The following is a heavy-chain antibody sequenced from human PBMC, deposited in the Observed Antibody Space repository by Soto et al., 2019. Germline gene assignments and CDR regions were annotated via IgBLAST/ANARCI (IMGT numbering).Heavy chain of an antibody. CDR3: ARGGYSYGLDLDY. Sequence: EVQLVESGGGLVQPGGALRLSCAASGFTFSSYWMHWVRQAPGKGLVWVSRINSDGSSTSYADSVKGRFTISRDNAKSKLYLQMNSLRAEDTAVYYCARGGYSYGLDLDYWGQGTLVTVSS. J-gene: IGHJ4*02. V-gene: IGHV3-74*01. CDR1: GFTFSSYW. CDR2: INSDGSST. D-gene: IGHD5-18*01.